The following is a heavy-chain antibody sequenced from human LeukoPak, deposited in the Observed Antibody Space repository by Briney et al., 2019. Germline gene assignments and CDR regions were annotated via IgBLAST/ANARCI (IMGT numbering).Heavy chain of an antibody. CDR3: ARDLRMTYGGNRYDAFDI. CDR1: GGSISSYY. CDR2: IYYSGST. V-gene: IGHV4-59*01. J-gene: IGHJ3*02. D-gene: IGHD4-23*01. Sequence: SETLSITCTVSGGSISSYYWSWIRQPPGKGLEWIGYIYYSGSTNYNPSLKSRVTISVDTSKNQFSLKLSSVTAADTAVYYCARDLRMTYGGNRYDAFDIWGQGTMVTVSS.